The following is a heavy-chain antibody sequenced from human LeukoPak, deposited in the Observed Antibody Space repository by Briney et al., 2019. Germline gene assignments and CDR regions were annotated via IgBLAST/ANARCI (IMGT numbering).Heavy chain of an antibody. V-gene: IGHV1-18*01. CDR2: ISIYNGNT. J-gene: IGHJ4*02. CDR1: GYTFTSHG. D-gene: IGHD7-27*01. Sequence: GASVKVSCKASGYTFTSHGLSWARQAPGQGLEWMGWISIYNGNTNYAQKFQDRISMTTDTSTNTAYMELRSLKSDDTAVYYCARDPGGTWGFDYWGQGALVTVSS. CDR3: ARDPGGTWGFDY.